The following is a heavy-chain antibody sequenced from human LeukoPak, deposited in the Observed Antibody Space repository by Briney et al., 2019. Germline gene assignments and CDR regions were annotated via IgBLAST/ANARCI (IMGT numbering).Heavy chain of an antibody. CDR3: ARGVHENWFDP. V-gene: IGHV1-18*01. Sequence: ASVKVSCKASGHTFTSYGISWVRRAPGEGLEWMGWISAYNGNTNYAQKLQGRVTMTTDTSTSTAYMELRSLRSDDTAVYYCARGVHENWFDPWGQGTLVAVSS. CDR2: ISAYNGNT. J-gene: IGHJ5*02. CDR1: GHTFTSYG.